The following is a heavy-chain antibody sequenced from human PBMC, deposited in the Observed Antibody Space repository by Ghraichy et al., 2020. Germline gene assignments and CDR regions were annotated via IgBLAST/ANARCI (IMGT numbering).Heavy chain of an antibody. J-gene: IGHJ6*02. D-gene: IGHD3-10*01. CDR3: ARGRGSLEFTSSYAMDV. V-gene: IGHV4-34*01. Sequence: SETLSLTCAVYGGSFSDYYWSWLRQTPGKGLEWIGEINQSGSTHYSPSLKSRVTISVVASKSQFSLKMRSVTAADTAVYFCARGRGSLEFTSSYAMDVWGQGTTVTVSS. CDR1: GGSFSDYY. CDR2: INQSGST.